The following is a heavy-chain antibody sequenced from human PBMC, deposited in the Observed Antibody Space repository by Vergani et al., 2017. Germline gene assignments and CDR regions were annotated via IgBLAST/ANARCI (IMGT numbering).Heavy chain of an antibody. Sequence: QVQLQESGPGLVKSSETLSLTFSVSFHSIRNLYCNWIRQAPGKGLEWIGSLSTTGGATHASHNPSLKSRVSISVDTSKTQFSLRLTSVTAADSAIYYCAGDTHSWQRADRWGQGLLVSVSS. V-gene: IGHV4-59*11. D-gene: IGHD6-13*01. CDR3: AGDTHSWQRADR. CDR1: FHSIRNLY. J-gene: IGHJ5*02. CDR2: LSTTGGA.